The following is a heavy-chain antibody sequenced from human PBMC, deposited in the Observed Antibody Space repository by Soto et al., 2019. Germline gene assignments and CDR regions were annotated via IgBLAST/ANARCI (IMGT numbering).Heavy chain of an antibody. CDR2: INPATGAA. V-gene: IGHV1-2*02. J-gene: IGHJ3*02. D-gene: IGHD3-3*01. CDR1: GYPVTAYY. CDR3: AGGGGVGVAGSAAFDM. Sequence: QLHLVQSGAVVKKPGASVTVSCSASGYPVTAYYMHWVRQAPGRGLEWMGGINPATGAAKYTQTFQGGVPLPGDPPQRKVFREPGAPNSGAPAVFPWAGGGGVGVAGSAAFDMWGQGTLVTVSS.